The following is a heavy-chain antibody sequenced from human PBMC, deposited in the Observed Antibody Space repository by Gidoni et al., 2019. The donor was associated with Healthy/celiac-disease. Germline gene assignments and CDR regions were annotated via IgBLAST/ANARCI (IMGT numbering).Heavy chain of an antibody. V-gene: IGHV1-69*02. D-gene: IGHD1-26*01. CDR2: ILPILGIA. J-gene: IGHJ6*02. Sequence: QVQLVQSGAEVKKPGSSVKVSCKASVGTFSSSTISWVRQSPGQGLEWMGRILPILGIANYAQKFQGRVTITADKSTSTAYMELSSLRSEDTAVYYCARAEVSGADWDYYYYGMDVWGQGTTVTVSS. CDR1: VGTFSSST. CDR3: ARAEVSGADWDYYYYGMDV.